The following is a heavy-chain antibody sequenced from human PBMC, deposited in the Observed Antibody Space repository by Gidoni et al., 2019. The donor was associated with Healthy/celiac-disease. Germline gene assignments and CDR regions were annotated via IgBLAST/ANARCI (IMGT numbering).Heavy chain of an antibody. V-gene: IGHV1-46*01. CDR3: ARVRGSPVSYFDY. D-gene: IGHD1-26*01. J-gene: IGHJ4*02. CDR2: INPSGGTT. CDR1: GSPFSNYY. Sequence: VQMVQSGAEVKQPGASVKVACKAPGSPFSNYYLHWVGQAPGQWLEWMGIINPSGGTTSNAQKFQGRVTMTRDTSTSTVYMELSSLRSEDTAVYYCARVRGSPVSYFDYWGQGTLVTVSS.